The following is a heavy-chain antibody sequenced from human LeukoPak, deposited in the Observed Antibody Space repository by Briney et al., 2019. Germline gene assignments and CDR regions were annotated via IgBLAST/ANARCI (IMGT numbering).Heavy chain of an antibody. J-gene: IGHJ4*02. D-gene: IGHD4-17*01. Sequence: PSETLSLTCTVSGGSISSSSYYWGWIRQPPGKGLEWIGSIYYSGSTYYNPSLKSRATISVDTSKNQFSLKLSSVTAADTAVYYCARPTVTTGWGTAEFDYWGQGTLVTVSS. CDR3: ARPTVTTGWGTAEFDY. V-gene: IGHV4-39*01. CDR1: GGSISSSSYY. CDR2: IYYSGST.